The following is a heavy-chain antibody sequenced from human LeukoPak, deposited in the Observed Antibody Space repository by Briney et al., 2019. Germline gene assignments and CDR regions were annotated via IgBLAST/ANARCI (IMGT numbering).Heavy chain of an antibody. CDR2: IYYTGTT. Sequence: PSETLSLTCTVSGGSISTYFWTWIRQFPGKGLEWIGYIYYTGTTSYNPSLKSRVTISVDTSKNQFSLKLSSVTAADTAVYYCARAPRYGDSPHYWYFDLWGRGTLVTVSS. V-gene: IGHV4-59*01. CDR3: ARAPRYGDSPHYWYFDL. D-gene: IGHD4-17*01. CDR1: GGSISTYF. J-gene: IGHJ2*01.